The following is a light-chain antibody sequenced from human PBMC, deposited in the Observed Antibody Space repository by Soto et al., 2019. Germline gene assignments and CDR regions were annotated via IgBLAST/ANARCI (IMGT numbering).Light chain of an antibody. CDR1: SSNIGSNY. J-gene: IGLJ1*01. V-gene: IGLV1-47*01. CDR2: RNS. Sequence: QSALTQPPSASGTPGQRVTISCSGSSSNIGSNYVYWYQQLPGMAPKLLIYRNSQRPSGVPDRFSGSKSATSASLAISGLRSEDDADYYCATWDDSLSGFYVFGTGTKLTVL. CDR3: ATWDDSLSGFYV.